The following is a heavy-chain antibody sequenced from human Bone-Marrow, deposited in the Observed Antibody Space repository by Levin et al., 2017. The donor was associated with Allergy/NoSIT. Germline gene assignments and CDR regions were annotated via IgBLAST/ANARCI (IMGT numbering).Heavy chain of an antibody. CDR3: AKDQENSSGCPGY. D-gene: IGHD6-19*01. CDR2: ISGSGGST. Sequence: GESLKISCAASGFTFSSYAMSWVRQAPGKGLEWVSAISGSGGSTYYADSVKGRFTISRDNSKNTLYLQMNSLRAEDTAVYYCAKDQENSSGCPGYWGQGTLVTVSS. J-gene: IGHJ4*02. CDR1: GFTFSSYA. V-gene: IGHV3-23*01.